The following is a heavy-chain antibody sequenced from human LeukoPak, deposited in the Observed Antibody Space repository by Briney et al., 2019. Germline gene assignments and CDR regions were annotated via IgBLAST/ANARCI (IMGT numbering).Heavy chain of an antibody. V-gene: IGHV3-23*01. CDR2: IGASGDTT. CDR1: GFSFSSYA. D-gene: IGHD6-13*01. Sequence: GGSLRLSCAASGFSFSSYAMAWVRQAPGKGLEWVSGIGASGDTTYYADSVKGRVTISRDNSKNTLYLQMNSLRAEDTAVYYCAKVFITAANHDAFDMWGQGTMVTVSS. J-gene: IGHJ3*02. CDR3: AKVFITAANHDAFDM.